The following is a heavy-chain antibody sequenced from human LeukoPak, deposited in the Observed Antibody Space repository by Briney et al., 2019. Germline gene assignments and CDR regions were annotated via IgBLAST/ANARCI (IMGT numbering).Heavy chain of an antibody. CDR1: GGSISSYY. CDR3: AGTSSGWYGY. V-gene: IGHV4-59*01. J-gene: IGHJ4*02. Sequence: TSETLSLTCTVSGGSISSYYWSWIRQPPGKGLEWIGYIYYSGSTNYNPSLKSQVTISVDTSKNQFSLKLSSVTAADTAVYYCAGTSSGWYGYWGQGTLVTVSS. D-gene: IGHD6-19*01. CDR2: IYYSGST.